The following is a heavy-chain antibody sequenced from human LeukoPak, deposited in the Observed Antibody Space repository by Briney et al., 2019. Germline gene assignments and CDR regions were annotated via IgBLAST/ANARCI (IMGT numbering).Heavy chain of an antibody. V-gene: IGHV4-39*07. J-gene: IGHJ3*02. CDR1: GGSISSSSYY. CDR2: IYYSGST. CDR3: ARVGGQWLI. Sequence: PSEPLSLTCTVSGGSISSSSYYWGWIRQPPGKGLEWIGSIYYSGSTYYNPSLKSRVTISVDTSKNQFSLKLSSVTAADTAVYYCARVGGQWLIWGQGTMVTVSS. D-gene: IGHD6-19*01.